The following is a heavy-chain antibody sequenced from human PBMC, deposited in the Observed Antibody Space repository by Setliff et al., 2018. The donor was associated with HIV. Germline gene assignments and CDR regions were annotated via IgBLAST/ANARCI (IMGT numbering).Heavy chain of an antibody. V-gene: IGHV4-61*09. CDR3: ARGSVADNWFDP. CDR1: GDSINNAGYY. CDR2: MYTSGSP. Sequence: SETLSLTCTVSGDSINNAGYYWSWIRQPAGKGLEWIGHMYTSGSPTYNPSLKSRVTISVDTSKNQFSLKLSSVTAADTAVYYCARGSVADNWFDPWGQGTLVTVSS. D-gene: IGHD2-15*01. J-gene: IGHJ5*02.